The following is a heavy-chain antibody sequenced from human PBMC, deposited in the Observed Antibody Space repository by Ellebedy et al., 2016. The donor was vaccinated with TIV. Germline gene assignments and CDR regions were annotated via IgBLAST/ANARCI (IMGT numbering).Heavy chain of an antibody. CDR1: GGTFSSYA. D-gene: IGHD1-7*01. CDR3: ARVYLELPYYYYYMDV. Sequence: SVKVSCXASGGTFSSYAISWVRQAPGQGLEWMGGIIPIFGTANYAQKFQGRVTITADESTSTAYMELSSLRSEDTAVYYCARVYLELPYYYYYMDVWGKGTTVTVSS. CDR2: IIPIFGTA. V-gene: IGHV1-69*13. J-gene: IGHJ6*03.